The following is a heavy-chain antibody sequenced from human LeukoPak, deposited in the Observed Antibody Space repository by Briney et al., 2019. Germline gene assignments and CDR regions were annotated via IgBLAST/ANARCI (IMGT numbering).Heavy chain of an antibody. J-gene: IGHJ5*02. V-gene: IGHV3-21*01. CDR1: GFTFSSYS. CDR2: ISTSSDFI. D-gene: IGHD5-24*01. CDR3: ARDNSVRDEAWWFNP. Sequence: GGSLRLSCAASGFTFSSYSMNWVRQAPGKGLEWVSSISTSSDFIYYADSVKGRFTISRDNAKNSLYLQMNSLRAEDTAVYYCARDNSVRDEAWWFNPWGQGTLVTVSS.